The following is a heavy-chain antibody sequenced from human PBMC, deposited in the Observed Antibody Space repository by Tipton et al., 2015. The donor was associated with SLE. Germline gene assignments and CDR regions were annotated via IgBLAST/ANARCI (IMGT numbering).Heavy chain of an antibody. D-gene: IGHD3-3*01. J-gene: IGHJ4*02. CDR3: ASGTLEWSHEPDY. V-gene: IGHV4-39*07. Sequence: TLSLTCIVSGGSISSGTGNWGWIRQPPGKGLEWIGSLYYSGSPYYNPSLKSRVTISVNTSKNQFSLRLSSVTAADTAMFYCASGTLEWSHEPDYWGQGTLVTVSS. CDR1: GGSISSGTGN. CDR2: LYYSGSP.